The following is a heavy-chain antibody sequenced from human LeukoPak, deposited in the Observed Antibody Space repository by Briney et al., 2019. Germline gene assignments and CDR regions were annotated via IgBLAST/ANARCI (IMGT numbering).Heavy chain of an antibody. D-gene: IGHD2-8*01. CDR2: ISGRGDST. CDR3: VRGYCTNGVCHTTPFDY. V-gene: IGHV3-23*01. CDR1: GFTFRNYA. Sequence: PGWSQRLSCAASGFTFRNYALTWVRQAPGKGLEWVSTISGRGDSTYYPDSVKGRFTISRDNSKNTLYLQMNSLRAEDTAVYYCVRGYCTNGVCHTTPFDYWGQGTLVTVSS. J-gene: IGHJ4*02.